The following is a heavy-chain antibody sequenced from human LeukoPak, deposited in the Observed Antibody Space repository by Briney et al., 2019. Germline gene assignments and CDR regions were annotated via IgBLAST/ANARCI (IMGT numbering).Heavy chain of an antibody. V-gene: IGHV1-69*13. CDR2: IIPIFGTA. CDR1: GGTFSSYA. CDR3: ANTSIAAAATRGNWFDP. J-gene: IGHJ5*02. D-gene: IGHD6-13*01. Sequence: SVKVSCKASGGTFSSYAISWVRQAPGQGLEWMGGIIPIFGTANYAQKFQGRVTITADESTSTAYMELSSLRSEDTAVYYCANTSIAAAATRGNWFDPWGQGTLVTVSS.